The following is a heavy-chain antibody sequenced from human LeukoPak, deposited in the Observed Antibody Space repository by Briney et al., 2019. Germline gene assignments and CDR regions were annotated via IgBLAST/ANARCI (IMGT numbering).Heavy chain of an antibody. J-gene: IGHJ4*02. CDR1: GGSFSGYY. V-gene: IGHV4-34*01. D-gene: IGHD5-24*01. Sequence: SETLSLTCAVYGGSFSGYYWSWIRQPPGKGLEWIGEINHSGSTNYNPSLKSRVTISVDTSKNQFSLKLSSVTAADTAVYYCARGRDDLSFYFDYWGQGTLVTVSS. CDR3: ARGRDDLSFYFDY. CDR2: INHSGST.